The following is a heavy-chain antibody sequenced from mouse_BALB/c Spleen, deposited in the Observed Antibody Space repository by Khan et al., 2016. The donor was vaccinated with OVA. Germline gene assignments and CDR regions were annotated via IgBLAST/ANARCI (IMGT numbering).Heavy chain of an antibody. J-gene: IGHJ3*01. D-gene: IGHD1-1*01. CDR1: GFTFSTYG. CDR2: VSTGGSYT. V-gene: IGHV5-6*01. CDR3: TRLAYYYDSEGFAY. Sequence: EVELVESGGDLVKPGGSLKLSCAASGFTFSTYGMSWVRQAPDKRLEWVATVSTGGSYTYYPDSVKGRFTISRDNAKNTLYLQMIVLMSEDTAMFYCTRLAYYYDSEGFAYWGQGTLVTVSA.